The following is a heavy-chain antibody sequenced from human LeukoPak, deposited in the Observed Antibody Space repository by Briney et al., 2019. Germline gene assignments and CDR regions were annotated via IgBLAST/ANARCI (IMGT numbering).Heavy chain of an antibody. CDR1: GGTFSSYA. CDR3: ARDCSGGSCYLYFDY. D-gene: IGHD2-15*01. J-gene: IGHJ4*02. V-gene: IGHV1-18*01. CDR2: ISAYNGNT. Sequence: ASVKVSFKASGGTFSSYAISWVRQAPGQGLEWMGWISAYNGNTNYAQKLQGRVTMTTDTSTSTSYMELRSLRSDDTAVYYCARDCSGGSCYLYFDYWGQGTLVTVSS.